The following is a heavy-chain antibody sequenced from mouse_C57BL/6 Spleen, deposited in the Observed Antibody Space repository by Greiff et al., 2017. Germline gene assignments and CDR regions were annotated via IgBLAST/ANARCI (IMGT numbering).Heavy chain of an antibody. Sequence: EVQLQQSGPELVKPGASVKISCKASGYTFTDYYMNWVKQSHGKSLEWIGDINPNNGGTSYNQKFKGKATLTVDESSSTAYMELRSLTSEDSAVYYCARKGDYFDYWGQGTTLTVSS. J-gene: IGHJ2*01. CDR2: INPNNGGT. CDR1: GYTFTDYY. CDR3: ARKGDYFDY. V-gene: IGHV1-26*01.